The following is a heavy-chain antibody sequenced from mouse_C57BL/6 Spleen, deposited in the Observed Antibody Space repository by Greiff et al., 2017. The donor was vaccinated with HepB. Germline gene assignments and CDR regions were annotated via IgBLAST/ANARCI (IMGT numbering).Heavy chain of an antibody. D-gene: IGHD2-1*01. CDR2: ISSGSSTI. J-gene: IGHJ4*01. CDR3: ARPGGGNYRIRYAMDY. Sequence: EVQLKESGGGLVKPGGSLKLSCAASGFTFSDYGMHWVRQAPEKGLEWVAYISSGSSTIYYADTVKGRFTISRDNAKNTLFLQMTSLRSEDTAMYYCARPGGGNYRIRYAMDYWGQGTSVTVSS. V-gene: IGHV5-17*01. CDR1: GFTFSDYG.